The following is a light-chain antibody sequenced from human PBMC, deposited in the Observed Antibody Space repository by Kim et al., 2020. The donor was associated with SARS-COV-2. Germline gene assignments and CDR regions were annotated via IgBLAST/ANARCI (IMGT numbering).Light chain of an antibody. CDR1: QSLLHRNGYNY. Sequence: DIVLTQSPLSLPVTPGEPASISCRSSQSLLHRNGYNYLDWYLQKPGQSPQLLIYLGSNRASGVPDRFSGSGSGSDFTLKISRVEAEDVGVYYCMQALHTPWTFGQETKVDIK. CDR3: MQALHTPWT. J-gene: IGKJ1*01. V-gene: IGKV2-28*01. CDR2: LGS.